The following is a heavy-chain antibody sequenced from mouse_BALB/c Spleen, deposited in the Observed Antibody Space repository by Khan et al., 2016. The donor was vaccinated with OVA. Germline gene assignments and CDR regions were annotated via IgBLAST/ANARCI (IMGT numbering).Heavy chain of an antibody. Sequence: QIQLVQSGPEVKKPGETVKFSCKASGYSFTNYGMNWVKQAPGKGLEWMGWINTNTGEPTYAEDFKGRFDFSLEASDNTAYLQINDLKNEDTATYFCARGGYDAYYPLPYWGQGTLVTVSA. D-gene: IGHD2-3*01. CDR2: INTNTGEP. CDR3: ARGGYDAYYPLPY. CDR1: GYSFTNYG. V-gene: IGHV9-3*02. J-gene: IGHJ3*01.